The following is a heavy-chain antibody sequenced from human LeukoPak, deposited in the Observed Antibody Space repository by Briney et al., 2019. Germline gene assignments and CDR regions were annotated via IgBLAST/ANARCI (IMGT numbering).Heavy chain of an antibody. V-gene: IGHV1-46*01. CDR1: GYTFISSH. Sequence: ASVKVSCKASGYTFISSHMHWVRQAPGQGLEWMGVINPDGGGTVYAQEFQGRFTMTRDTSTTTVYMELSSLRSEDTALYYCARELGISKLLDVWGQGTMVTVSS. J-gene: IGHJ3*01. CDR3: ARELGISKLLDV. CDR2: INPDGGGT. D-gene: IGHD7-27*01.